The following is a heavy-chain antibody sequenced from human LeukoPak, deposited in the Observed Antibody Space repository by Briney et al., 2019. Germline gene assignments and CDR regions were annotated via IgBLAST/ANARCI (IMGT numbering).Heavy chain of an antibody. D-gene: IGHD3-22*01. J-gene: IGHJ4*02. CDR2: IYYSGST. CDR1: GGSISSSSYY. CDR3: ARDEGSAYPFDY. V-gene: IGHV4-39*07. Sequence: SETLSLTCTVSGGSISSSSYYWGWIRQPPGKGLEWFGSIYYSGSTYYNPSLKSRVTISVDTSKNQFSLNLNSVTAADTAVYFCARDEGSAYPFDYWGQGTLVTVSS.